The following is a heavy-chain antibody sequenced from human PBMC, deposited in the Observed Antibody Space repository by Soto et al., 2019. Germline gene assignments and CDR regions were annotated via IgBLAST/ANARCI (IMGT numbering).Heavy chain of an antibody. J-gene: IGHJ1*01. V-gene: IGHV3-9*01. Sequence: EVQLVESGGGLVQPGRSLRLSCAASGFTFDDYAMHWVRQAPGKGLEWVSGISWNSGSIGYADSVKGRFTISRDNAKNSWNRQMTSRRVENTALNYCANPVAKVASFLVLDSGGQG. D-gene: IGHD3-3*01. CDR3: ANPVAKVASFLVLDS. CDR1: GFTFDDYA. CDR2: ISWNSGSI.